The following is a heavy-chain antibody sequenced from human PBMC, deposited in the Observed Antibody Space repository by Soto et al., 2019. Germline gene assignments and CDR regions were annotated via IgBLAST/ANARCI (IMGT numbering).Heavy chain of an antibody. J-gene: IGHJ5*02. CDR3: AREAGPDRWFDP. CDR2: ISTSGTT. V-gene: IGHV4-4*07. Sequence: SETLCLTCTVSSASISSYFWTWIRQPAGKGLDWIGRISTSGTTNYNPSLKSRVTMSVDTSKNHVSLNLSSVTAADTAVYYCAREAGPDRWFDPWDQGTLLTVSS. CDR1: SASISSYF. D-gene: IGHD6-19*01.